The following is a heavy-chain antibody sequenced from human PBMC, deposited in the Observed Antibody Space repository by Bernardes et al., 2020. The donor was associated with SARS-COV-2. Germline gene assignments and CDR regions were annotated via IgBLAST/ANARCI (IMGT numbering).Heavy chain of an antibody. CDR1: GYTFTGYY. J-gene: IGHJ3*02. CDR3: AAAVYCSSTSCYGGAFDI. Sequence: ASVKVSCKASGYTFTGYYMHWVRQAPGQGLEWMGWINPNSGGTNYAQKFQGWVTMTRDTSISTAYMGLSRLRSDDTAVYYCAAAVYCSSTSCYGGAFDIWGQGTMVTVSS. D-gene: IGHD2-2*01. V-gene: IGHV1-2*04. CDR2: INPNSGGT.